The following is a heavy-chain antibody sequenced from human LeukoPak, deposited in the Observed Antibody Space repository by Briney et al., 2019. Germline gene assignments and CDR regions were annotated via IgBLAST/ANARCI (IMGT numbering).Heavy chain of an antibody. CDR3: ARHEHKAVAGDT. D-gene: IGHD6-19*01. CDR1: GGSISRSYYY. Sequence: SETLSLTCTVSGGSISRSYYYWGWIRQPPGKGLEWVGSVYYSGKTFYSPSLESRVTISGDTSKNHFSLRLISVTAADTAMYYCARHEHKAVAGDTWGQGTLVTVSS. J-gene: IGHJ5*02. V-gene: IGHV4-39*01. CDR2: VYYSGKT.